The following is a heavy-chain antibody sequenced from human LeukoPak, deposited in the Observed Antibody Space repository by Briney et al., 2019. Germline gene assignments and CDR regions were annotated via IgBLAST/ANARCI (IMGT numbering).Heavy chain of an antibody. Sequence: PGGSLRLSCAASGFTFSSYWKHWVREAPGKGLVWVSRINSDGSSTSYADSVKGRFTISRDNAKNTLYLQMNSLRAEDTAVYYCARTTTFSDILSLWGQGTLVTVSS. CDR2: INSDGSST. CDR3: ARTTTFSDILSL. D-gene: IGHD3-9*01. CDR1: GFTFSSYW. J-gene: IGHJ4*02. V-gene: IGHV3-74*01.